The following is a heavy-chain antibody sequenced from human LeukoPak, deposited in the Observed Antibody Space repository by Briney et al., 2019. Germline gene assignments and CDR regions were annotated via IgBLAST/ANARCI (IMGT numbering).Heavy chain of an antibody. D-gene: IGHD3-16*02. V-gene: IGHV4-59*01. J-gene: IGHJ6*03. Sequence: SETLSLTCTVSGGSITNYYWSWIRQPPGKGLEWIGFSYYNGNTNYNPSLKSRVTISVDMSKNQFSLSLRSVTAADTAVYYCARSLVYYYYMDVWGKGTTVTVSS. CDR2: SYYNGNT. CDR3: ARSLVYYYYMDV. CDR1: GGSITNYY.